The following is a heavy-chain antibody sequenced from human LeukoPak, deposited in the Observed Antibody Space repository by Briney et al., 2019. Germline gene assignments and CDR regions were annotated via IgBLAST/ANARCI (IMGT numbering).Heavy chain of an antibody. V-gene: IGHV3-66*01. CDR1: GFTVSSNY. Sequence: GSLRLSCAASGFTVSSNYISWVRQAPGKGLEWVSVIYSGGSTYYADSVKGRFTISRDNSKNTLYLQMNSLRAEDTAVYYCARASNSEWFGESSTYYFDYWGQGTLVTVSS. CDR2: IYSGGST. J-gene: IGHJ4*02. CDR3: ARASNSEWFGESSTYYFDY. D-gene: IGHD3-10*01.